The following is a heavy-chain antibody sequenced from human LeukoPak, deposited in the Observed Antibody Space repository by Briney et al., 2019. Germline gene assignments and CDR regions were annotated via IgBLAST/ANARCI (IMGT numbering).Heavy chain of an antibody. V-gene: IGHV3-30-3*01. CDR1: GFTFSSYA. D-gene: IGHD6-6*01. CDR3: ARAKYSSSSGLYY. Sequence: GGSLRLSCAASGFTFSSYAMHWVRQAPGKGLEWVAVISYDGSNKYYADSVKGRFTIPRDNSKNTLYLQMNSLRAEDTAVYYCARAKYSSSSGLYYWGQGTLVTVSA. CDR2: ISYDGSNK. J-gene: IGHJ4*02.